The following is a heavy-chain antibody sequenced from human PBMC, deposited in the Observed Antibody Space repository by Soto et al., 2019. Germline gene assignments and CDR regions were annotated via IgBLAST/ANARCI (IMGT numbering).Heavy chain of an antibody. Sequence: GGSLRLSCAASGFTFSSYAMHWVRQAPGKGLEWVAVISYDGSNKYYADSVKGRFTISRDNSKNTLYLQMNSLRAEDTAVYYCARDATGTTGILDYWGQGTLVTVSS. D-gene: IGHD1-7*01. V-gene: IGHV3-30-3*01. CDR1: GFTFSSYA. J-gene: IGHJ4*02. CDR2: ISYDGSNK. CDR3: ARDATGTTGILDY.